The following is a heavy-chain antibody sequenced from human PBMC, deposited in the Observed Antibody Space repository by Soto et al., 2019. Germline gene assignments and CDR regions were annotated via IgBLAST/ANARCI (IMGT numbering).Heavy chain of an antibody. Sequence: QIPLKESGPTLVTPRQTLTLTCTFSGFSLDTRGVGVGWVRQPPGKALEWLALIYGNDEQRLNPSLQSRLTIATDTPKSQVVLTMTNMDPVDTATYFCAHRLSAASLFDHWRQGTLVSVSS. V-gene: IGHV2-5*01. CDR2: IYGNDEQ. CDR3: AHRLSAASLFDH. J-gene: IGHJ5*02. D-gene: IGHD6-13*01. CDR1: GFSLDTRGVG.